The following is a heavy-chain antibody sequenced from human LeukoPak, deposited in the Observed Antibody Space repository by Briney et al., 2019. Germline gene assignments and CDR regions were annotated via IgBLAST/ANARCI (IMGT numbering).Heavy chain of an antibody. Sequence: PGGSLRLSCAASGFTFSTNAMTWVRQAPGKGLEWVSAISGSGGTTYYADSAKGRFTISRDNSKNTLYLQMNSLRAEDTAVYYCAKAQVRGVITMEDYWGQGTLVSVSS. J-gene: IGHJ4*02. CDR1: GFTFSTNA. CDR2: ISGSGGTT. D-gene: IGHD3-10*01. V-gene: IGHV3-23*01. CDR3: AKAQVRGVITMEDY.